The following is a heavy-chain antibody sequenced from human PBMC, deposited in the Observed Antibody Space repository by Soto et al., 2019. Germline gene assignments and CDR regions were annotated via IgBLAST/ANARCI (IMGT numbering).Heavy chain of an antibody. CDR1: ALTFSSYS. V-gene: IGHV3-21*01. Sequence: SLACSPYALTFSSYSMVCVSQAPRKGLEWVSSISHRRIRYYFYHSDSLKGRFTITRDDAKNSLFLQMDSLRAEDTDTYYCARNQKLKKKGWLDSWGQGTLVTVSS. CDR3: ARNQKLKKKGWLDS. CDR2: ISHRRIRYYF. J-gene: IGHJ5*01.